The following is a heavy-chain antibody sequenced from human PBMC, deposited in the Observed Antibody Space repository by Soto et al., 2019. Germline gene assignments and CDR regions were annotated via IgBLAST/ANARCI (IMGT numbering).Heavy chain of an antibody. CDR1: GGSISSGGYY. D-gene: IGHD1-20*01. CDR3: ARDKVNWNDGNWFDP. Sequence: SETLSLTCTVSGGSISSGGYYWSWIRQHPGKGLEWIGYIYYSGSTYYNPSLKSRVTISVDTSKNQFSLKLSSVTAADTAVYYCARDKVNWNDGNWFDPWGQGTLVTVSS. CDR2: IYYSGST. J-gene: IGHJ5*02. V-gene: IGHV4-31*03.